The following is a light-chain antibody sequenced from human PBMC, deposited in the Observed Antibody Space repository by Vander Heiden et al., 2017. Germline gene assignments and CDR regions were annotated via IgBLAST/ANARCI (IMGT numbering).Light chain of an antibody. CDR3: VLYMGSGTWV. CDR1: SGSVSTSYY. V-gene: IGLV8-61*01. J-gene: IGLJ3*02. CDR2: NTN. Sequence: QTVVTQEPSFSVSPGGTVPLTCGLSSGSVSTSYYPSWYQQTPGQSPRTLIYNTNTRSSGVPDRFSGSILGNKAALTITGAQADDESDYYCVLYMGSGTWVFGGGTKLTVL.